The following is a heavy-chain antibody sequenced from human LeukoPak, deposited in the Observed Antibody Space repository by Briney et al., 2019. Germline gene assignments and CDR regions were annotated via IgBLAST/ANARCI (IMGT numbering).Heavy chain of an antibody. CDR2: ITSNGGST. CDR3: ASGSDY. J-gene: IGHJ4*02. CDR1: GFTFSSNA. V-gene: IGHV3-64D*06. D-gene: IGHD1-26*01. Sequence: GGSLRLSCSASGFTFSSNAMHWVRQAPGKGLEFVSAITSNGGSTYYADSVKGRFTISRDNSKNTLYLQVSSLRAEDTAVYYCASGSDYWGQGSLVTVSS.